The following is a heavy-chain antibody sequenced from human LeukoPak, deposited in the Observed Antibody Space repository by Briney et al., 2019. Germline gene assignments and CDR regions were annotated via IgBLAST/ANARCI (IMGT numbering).Heavy chain of an antibody. D-gene: IGHD7-27*01. V-gene: IGHV3-7*01. Sequence: GSLRLSCAASGLTFSKSWMSWVRQAPGQGLEWVAAIKEDGSEKDYVDSVKGRFTISRDNAKNSLYLQMNSLRAEDTAVYYCARDADWGYDAYDIWGQGTMVTVSS. CDR1: GLTFSKSW. J-gene: IGHJ3*02. CDR2: IKEDGSEK. CDR3: ARDADWGYDAYDI.